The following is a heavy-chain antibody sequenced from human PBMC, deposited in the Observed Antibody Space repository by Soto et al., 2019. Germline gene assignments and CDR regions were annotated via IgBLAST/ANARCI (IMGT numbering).Heavy chain of an antibody. CDR3: GSHGGGSRGWYVSPTSFDY. CDR2: IDPSDSYT. CDR1: GYSFTSYW. J-gene: IGHJ4*02. D-gene: IGHD6-19*01. Sequence: GESLKISCKGSGYSFTSYWISWVRQMPGKGLEWMGRIDPSDSYTNYSPSFQGHVTISADKSISTAHFQWSSPKASDTAMYYCGSHGGGSRGWYVSPTSFDYGGRGTLVTVSS. V-gene: IGHV5-10-1*01.